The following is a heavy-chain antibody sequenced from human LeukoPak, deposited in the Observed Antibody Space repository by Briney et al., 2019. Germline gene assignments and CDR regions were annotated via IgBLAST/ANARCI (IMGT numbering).Heavy chain of an antibody. CDR3: ARGRGIVVVPAATSYDAFDI. CDR2: IIPIFGTA. J-gene: IGHJ3*02. Sequence: SVKVSCKASGGTFSSYAISWVRQAPGQGLEWMGGIIPIFGTANYAQKFQGRVTITTDESTSTAYMELSSLRSEDTAVYYCARGRGIVVVPAATSYDAFDIWGQGTMVNVSS. CDR1: GGTFSSYA. D-gene: IGHD2-2*01. V-gene: IGHV1-69*05.